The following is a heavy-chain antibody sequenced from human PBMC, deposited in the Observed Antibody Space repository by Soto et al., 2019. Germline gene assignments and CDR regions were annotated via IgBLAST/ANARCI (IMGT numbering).Heavy chain of an antibody. CDR2: IIPIFGTA. Sequence: QVQLVQSGAEVKKPGSSVKVSCKASVGTFSSYAITWVRQAPGQGLEWMGGIIPIFGTANYAQKLQGRITINADESKSTAYMELSSLRSEATAVYYCARDRGPSSGYYPYWFDPWGQGTLVTVSS. D-gene: IGHD3-22*01. CDR3: ARDRGPSSGYYPYWFDP. V-gene: IGHV1-69*12. CDR1: VGTFSSYA. J-gene: IGHJ5*02.